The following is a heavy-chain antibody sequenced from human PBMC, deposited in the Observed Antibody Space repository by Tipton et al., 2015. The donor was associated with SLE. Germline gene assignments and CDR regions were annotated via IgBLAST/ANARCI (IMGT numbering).Heavy chain of an antibody. V-gene: IGHV3-21*01. Sequence: SLRLSCEGSGFVFKDYNMHWVRQAPGKGLEWVSSISTGGSDIYYSDSLKGRIAVSRDNAKNTLFLQMNSLRAEDTAVYFCARDRPYCGGDCYHDSWGQGTLVSVSS. CDR2: ISTGGSDI. CDR3: ARDRPYCGGDCYHDS. CDR1: GFVFKDYN. J-gene: IGHJ4*02. D-gene: IGHD2-21*01.